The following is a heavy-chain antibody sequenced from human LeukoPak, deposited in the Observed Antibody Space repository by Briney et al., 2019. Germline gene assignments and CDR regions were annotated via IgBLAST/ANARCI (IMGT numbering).Heavy chain of an antibody. J-gene: IGHJ4*02. D-gene: IGHD6-19*01. CDR1: GVTFHSYW. Sequence: GGSLRLSCAASGVTFHSYWMNWVRQAPGKGLEWVANIKRDGSEKYYVDSVKGRFTISRDNAKNSLDLQMNSLRVEDTAVYYCARLGPASSGWPESFDYWGPGTLVTVSS. CDR3: ARLGPASSGWPESFDY. V-gene: IGHV3-7*03. CDR2: IKRDGSEK.